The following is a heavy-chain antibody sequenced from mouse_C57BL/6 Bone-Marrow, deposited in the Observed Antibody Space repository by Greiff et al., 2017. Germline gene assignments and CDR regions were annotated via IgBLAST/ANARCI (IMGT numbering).Heavy chain of an antibody. V-gene: IGHV1-53*01. J-gene: IGHJ2*01. D-gene: IGHD2-3*01. CDR3: ASGRLLPCYFDF. CDR1: GYTFTSYW. Sequence: QVQLQQPGTELVKPGASVKLSCKASGYTFTSYWMTWVKQRPGQGLEWIGNINPSNGGTNYNEKFKSKATLTVDTSSSTAYMQLSSLTSEDSAVYYCASGRLLPCYFDFWGQGTTLTVSS. CDR2: INPSNGGT.